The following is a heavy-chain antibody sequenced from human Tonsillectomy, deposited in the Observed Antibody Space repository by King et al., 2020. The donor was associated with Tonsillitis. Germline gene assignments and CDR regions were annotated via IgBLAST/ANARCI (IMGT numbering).Heavy chain of an antibody. D-gene: IGHD3-10*01. J-gene: IGHJ6*03. Sequence: QLQESGPGLVKPSETLSLTCTVSGGSISSYYWSWIRQPPGKGLEWIGYISYSGSTNYNPSLKSRVTISVDTSKNQFSLKLSSVTAADTAVYYCARARFGYYMDVWGKGTTVTVAS. CDR3: ARARFGYYMDV. V-gene: IGHV4-59*01. CDR1: GGSISSYY. CDR2: ISYSGST.